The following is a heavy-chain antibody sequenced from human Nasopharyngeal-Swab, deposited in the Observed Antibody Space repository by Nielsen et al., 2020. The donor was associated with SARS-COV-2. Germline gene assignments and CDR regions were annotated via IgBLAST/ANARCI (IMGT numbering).Heavy chain of an antibody. V-gene: IGHV1-69*05. CDR1: GGTFRNYG. CDR3: ARDSYYGDYIGWFDP. Sequence: SVKVSCKTSGGTFRNYGISWVRQAPGQGLEWMGGVMPKFDTANYAKKFQDRVTITTDESTSTVYLELISLKSYDTAVYYCARDSYYGDYIGWFDPWGQGTLVTVSS. J-gene: IGHJ5*02. D-gene: IGHD4-17*01. CDR2: VMPKFDTA.